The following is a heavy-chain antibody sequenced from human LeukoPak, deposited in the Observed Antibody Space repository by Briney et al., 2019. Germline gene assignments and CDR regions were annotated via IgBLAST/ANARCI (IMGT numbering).Heavy chain of an antibody. Sequence: GGSLRLSCAASGFTFSIYWMTWVRQAPGKGLEWVANIKQDGSGKYYVDSVKGRFTISRDNAKNSLYLQLTSLRAEDTAVYYCARGRQHQDCWGQGIPVTVSS. D-gene: IGHD2-2*01. CDR2: IKQDGSGK. J-gene: IGHJ4*02. CDR1: GFTFSIYW. CDR3: ARGRQHQDC. V-gene: IGHV3-7*01.